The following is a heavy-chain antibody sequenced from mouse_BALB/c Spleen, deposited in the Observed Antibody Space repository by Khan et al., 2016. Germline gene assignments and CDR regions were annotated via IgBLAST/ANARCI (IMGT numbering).Heavy chain of an antibody. CDR2: IRYSGRT. D-gene: IGHD2-3*01. CDR3: AGGDGYHWFAY. V-gene: IGHV3-2*02. CDR1: GYSITSDYA. Sequence: EVQLQESGPGLVKPSQSLSLTCTVTGYSITSDYAWNWIRQFPGNKLEWMGYIRYSGRTSYNPSLKSRISITRDTTKHQFFLQLNSVTTEDTATYYCAGGDGYHWFAYWGQETLVTVSA. J-gene: IGHJ3*01.